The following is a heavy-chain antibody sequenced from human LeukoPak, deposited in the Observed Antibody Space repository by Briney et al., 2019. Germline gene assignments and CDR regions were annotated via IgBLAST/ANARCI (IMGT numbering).Heavy chain of an antibody. CDR1: DDSISDYY. D-gene: IGHD4-17*01. V-gene: IGHV4-59*01. CDR2: IYYSGST. J-gene: IGHJ3*02. CDR3: AREGDYGAFDI. Sequence: PSETLSLTCTVSDDSISDYYWSWIRQPPGKGLEWIGYIYYSGSTNYNPSLKSRVTISVDTSKNQFSLKLSSVTAADTAVYYCAREGDYGAFDIWGQGTMVTVSS.